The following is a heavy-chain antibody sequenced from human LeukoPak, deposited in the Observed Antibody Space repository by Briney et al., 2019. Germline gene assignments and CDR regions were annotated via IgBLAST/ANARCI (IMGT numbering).Heavy chain of an antibody. CDR1: GFTFSSYA. Sequence: GGSLRLSCAASGFTFSSYAMSWVRQAPGKGLEWVSAISGSGGSKYYADSVKGRFTISRDNSKKTLYLQMNSLRAEDTAVYYCAKDWNMITFGGLIVQYFDYWGQGTLVTVSS. J-gene: IGHJ4*02. V-gene: IGHV3-23*01. D-gene: IGHD3-16*02. CDR3: AKDWNMITFGGLIVQYFDY. CDR2: ISGSGGSK.